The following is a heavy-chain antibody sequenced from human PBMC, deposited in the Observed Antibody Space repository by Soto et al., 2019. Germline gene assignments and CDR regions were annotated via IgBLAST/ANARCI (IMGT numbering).Heavy chain of an antibody. V-gene: IGHV1-46*01. D-gene: IGHD6-6*01. Sequence: ASVKVSCKASGYSFTAFHMHWVRQAPGLGLEWMGIISPNIGHANIAQRFQGRVALTWDTSTSTVYMELSGLRSDDTAVYYCARAPYRSSSFIFDYCGQGPPVTLSS. CDR3: ARAPYRSSSFIFDY. CDR2: ISPNIGHA. J-gene: IGHJ4*02. CDR1: GYSFTAFH.